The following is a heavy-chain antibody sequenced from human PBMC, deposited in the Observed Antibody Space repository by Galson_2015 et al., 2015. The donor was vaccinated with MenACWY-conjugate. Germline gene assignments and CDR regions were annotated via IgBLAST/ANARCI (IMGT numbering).Heavy chain of an antibody. J-gene: IGHJ4*02. CDR2: ISATGGSR. Sequence: SLRLSCAASGFTFNKIDMSWVRQTPGKGLEWVSSISATGGSRFYADSVKGRFTISRDNSKNTLDLQRDSLRVEDTAIYYCAKGLTLFRGVIITWAFDFWGQGSLVTVSS. D-gene: IGHD3-10*01. V-gene: IGHV3-23*01. CDR1: GFTFNKID. CDR3: AKGLTLFRGVIITWAFDF.